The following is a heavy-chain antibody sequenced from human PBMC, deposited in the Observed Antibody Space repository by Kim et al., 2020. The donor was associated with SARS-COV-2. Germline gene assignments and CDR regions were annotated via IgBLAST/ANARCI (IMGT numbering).Heavy chain of an antibody. D-gene: IGHD3-10*01. CDR2: IYYSGST. Sequence: SETLSLTCTVSGGSLILYYWSWIRQPPGKGLEWIGYIYYSGSTNYNPSLKSRVTISVDTSKNQFSLKLSSVTAADTAMYFCARTYYFGSGSYYKPYYYYYAMDVWGQGTTVTVSS. V-gene: IGHV4-59*01. CDR3: ARTYYFGSGSYYKPYYYYYAMDV. J-gene: IGHJ6*02. CDR1: GGSLILYY.